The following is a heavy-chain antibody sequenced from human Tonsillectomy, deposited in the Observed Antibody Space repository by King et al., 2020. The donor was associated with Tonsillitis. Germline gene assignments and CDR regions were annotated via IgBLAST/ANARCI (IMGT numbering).Heavy chain of an antibody. Sequence: VQLVESGGGVVQPGGSLRLSCTASGFSFPDSWMGWVRQAPGKGLEWVANIKKDGTTKYYLGSVGGRFTISRDNDKNSFYLQMSSLRAEDTALYYCARHGDWIFDSWGQGTLVTVSS. CDR1: GFSFPDSW. V-gene: IGHV3-7*01. CDR2: IKKDGTTK. D-gene: IGHD2-21*02. CDR3: ARHGDWIFDS. J-gene: IGHJ4*02.